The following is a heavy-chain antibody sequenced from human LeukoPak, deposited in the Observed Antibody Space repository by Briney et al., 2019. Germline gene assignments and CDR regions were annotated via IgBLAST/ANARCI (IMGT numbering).Heavy chain of an antibody. J-gene: IGHJ4*02. V-gene: IGHV5-51*01. Sequence: GESLKISCKGSGYSFTSYWIGWVRQMPGKGLEWMGIIYPGDSDTRYSLSFQGQVTISADKSISTAYLQWSSLKASDTAVHYCARGRRFGELSHPTYYFDYWGQGTQVTVSS. CDR2: IYPGDSDT. D-gene: IGHD3-10*01. CDR3: ARGRRFGELSHPTYYFDY. CDR1: GYSFTSYW.